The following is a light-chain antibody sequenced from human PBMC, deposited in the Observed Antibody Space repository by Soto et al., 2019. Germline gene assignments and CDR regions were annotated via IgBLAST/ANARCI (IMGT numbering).Light chain of an antibody. V-gene: IGKV3-11*01. J-gene: IGKJ4*01. CDR1: QNVGLN. CDR3: QERGRWPRAT. CDR2: TAS. Sequence: PGESATLSCRALQNVGLNFAWYQQKSGQPPRLLIHTASPRATGIPARFSGSGSRTDFTLTISSLEPEDIAVYYCQERGRWPRATFGGGTKVEMK.